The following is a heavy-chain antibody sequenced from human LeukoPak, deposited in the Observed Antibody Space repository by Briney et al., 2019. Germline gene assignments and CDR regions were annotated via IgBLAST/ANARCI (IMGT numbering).Heavy chain of an antibody. CDR1: GYSFTSYW. CDR2: IDPSDSYT. V-gene: IGHV5-10-1*01. D-gene: IGHD3-22*01. CDR3: ARQDSSGYYTNWFDP. J-gene: IGHJ5*02. Sequence: GESLRISCKGSGYSFTSYWISWVRQMPGKGLEWMGRIDPSDSYTNYSPSFQGRVTISADKSISTAYLQWSSLKASDTAMYYCARQDSSGYYTNWFDPWGQGTLVTVSS.